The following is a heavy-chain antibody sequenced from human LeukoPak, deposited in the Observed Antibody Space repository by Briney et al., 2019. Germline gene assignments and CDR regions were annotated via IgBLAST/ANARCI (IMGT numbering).Heavy chain of an antibody. D-gene: IGHD3-3*01. CDR3: ARTSLANFWSGYYPFDY. Sequence: SETLSLTCTVSGGSISSYYWSWIRQPPGKGLEWIGYIYYSGSTYYNPSLKSRVTISVDTSKNQFSLKLSSVTAADTAVYYCARTSLANFWSGYYPFDYWGQGTLVTVSS. J-gene: IGHJ4*02. CDR2: IYYSGST. V-gene: IGHV4-59*12. CDR1: GGSISSYY.